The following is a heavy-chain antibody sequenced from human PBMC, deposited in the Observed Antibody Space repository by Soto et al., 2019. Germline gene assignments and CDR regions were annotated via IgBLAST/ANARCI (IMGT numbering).Heavy chain of an antibody. V-gene: IGHV3-7*01. D-gene: IGHD2-2*01. Sequence: PGGSLRLSCAASGFTFNKYWMTWIRQTPGNGLEWVANIKRDGSEKHYVDSVKGRFIISRDNAVNSLYLQMNSLRAEDTGVYYCAGDTKAAAFDIWGQGTTVTVSS. CDR3: AGDTKAAAFDI. CDR2: IKRDGSEK. CDR1: GFTFNKYW. J-gene: IGHJ3*02.